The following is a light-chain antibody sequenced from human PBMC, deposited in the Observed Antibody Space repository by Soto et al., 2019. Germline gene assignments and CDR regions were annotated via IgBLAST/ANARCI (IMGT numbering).Light chain of an antibody. V-gene: IGKV1-39*01. J-gene: IGKJ1*01. CDR1: QSISSY. CDR3: QQYNSYL. Sequence: DIQMTQSPSSLSASVGDRVTITCRASQSISSYLNWYQQKPGKAPKPLIYAASSLQSGVPSRLCGSGSGRDFALTISSLQPEDFATYYSQQYNSYLVGQGTKVDIK. CDR2: AAS.